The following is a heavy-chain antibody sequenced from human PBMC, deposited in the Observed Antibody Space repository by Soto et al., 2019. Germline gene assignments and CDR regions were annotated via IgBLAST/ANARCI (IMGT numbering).Heavy chain of an antibody. Sequence: QLQLQESGPGLVKPSETLSLTCTVSGGSISSSSYYWGWIRQPPGKGLEWIGSIYYSGSTYYNPSLKSRVTISVDTSKNQFSLKLSSVTAADTAVYYCARSGYSGYDGYYFDYWGQGTLVTVSS. D-gene: IGHD5-12*01. CDR3: ARSGYSGYDGYYFDY. CDR2: IYYSGST. CDR1: GGSISSSSYY. V-gene: IGHV4-39*01. J-gene: IGHJ4*02.